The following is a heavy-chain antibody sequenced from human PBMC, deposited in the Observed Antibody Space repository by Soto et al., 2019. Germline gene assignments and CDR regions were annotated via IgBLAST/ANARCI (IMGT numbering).Heavy chain of an antibody. CDR2: INHSGST. J-gene: IGHJ3*02. CDR3: ARGRSEHREDAFDI. D-gene: IGHD1-26*01. CDR1: GGSFSGYY. Sequence: SETLSLTCAVYGGSFSGYYWSWIRQPPGKGLEWIGEINHSGSTNYNPSLKSRVTISVDTSKNQFSLKLSSVTAADTAVYYCARGRSEHREDAFDIWGQGTMVTVSS. V-gene: IGHV4-34*01.